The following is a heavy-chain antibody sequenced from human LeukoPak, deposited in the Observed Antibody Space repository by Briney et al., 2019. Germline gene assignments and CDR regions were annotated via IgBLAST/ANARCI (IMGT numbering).Heavy chain of an antibody. CDR2: INHSGST. J-gene: IGHJ4*02. D-gene: IGHD3-3*01. CDR3: ARKSGLRGDFWSGYYMLSYFDY. Sequence: PSETLSLTCAVYGGSFSGYYWSWIRQPPGKGLEWIGEINHSGSTNYNPSLKSRVTISVDTSKNQFSLKLSFVTAADTAVYYCARKSGLRGDFWSGYYMLSYFDYWGQGTLVTVSS. V-gene: IGHV4-34*01. CDR1: GGSFSGYY.